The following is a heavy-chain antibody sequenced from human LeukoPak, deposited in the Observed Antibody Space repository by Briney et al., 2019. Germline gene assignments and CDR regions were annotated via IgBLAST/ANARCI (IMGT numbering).Heavy chain of an antibody. V-gene: IGHV1-8*01. D-gene: IGHD3-10*01. J-gene: IGHJ6*03. CDR2: MNPNRGNT. CDR3: AREDYYGSGSYYYYYMDV. Sequence: ASVKVSCKASGYTFTSYDINWVRQATGQGLEWMGWMNPNRGNTGYAQKFQGRVTMTRNTSISTAYMELSSLRSEDTAVYYCAREDYYGSGSYYYYYMDVWGKGTTVTISS. CDR1: GYTFTSYD.